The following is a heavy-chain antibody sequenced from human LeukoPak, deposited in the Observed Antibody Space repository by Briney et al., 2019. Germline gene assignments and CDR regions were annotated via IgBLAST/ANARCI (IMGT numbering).Heavy chain of an antibody. CDR1: GGSISSYY. CDR2: IYYSGST. CDR3: ARQGFYQWWSVYYHSNYYYYRDV. J-gene: IGHJ6*03. Sequence: PSETLSLTCTVSGGSISSYYWSWIRQPPGKGLEWIGDIYYSGSTNYNPSLKSRVTISVDTSKNQFSLKLSSVTAADTAVYYCARQGFYQWWSVYYHSNYYYYRDVWRKGTTDTVSS. D-gene: IGHD3-3*01. V-gene: IGHV4-59*08.